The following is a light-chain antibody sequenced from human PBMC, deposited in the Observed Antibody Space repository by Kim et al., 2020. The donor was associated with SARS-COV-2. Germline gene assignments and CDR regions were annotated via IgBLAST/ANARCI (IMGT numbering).Light chain of an antibody. CDR1: SLRSYY. V-gene: IGLV3-19*01. Sequence: VALGQTVRITCQEASLRSYYATWYQQRPRQAPVLVIYGRNNRPSGIPDRFSGSSSGNTASLTISGARAEDEADFYCQSRDSGGNVLFGGGTKVTVL. CDR2: GRN. CDR3: QSRDSGGNVL. J-gene: IGLJ6*01.